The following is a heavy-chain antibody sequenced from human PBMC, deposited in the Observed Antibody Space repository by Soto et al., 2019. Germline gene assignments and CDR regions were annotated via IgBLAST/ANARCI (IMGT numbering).Heavy chain of an antibody. CDR3: ARAEGRYYYDSSGSYYFDY. J-gene: IGHJ4*02. CDR2: IWYDGNNK. V-gene: IGHV3-33*01. CDR1: GFTFSSYG. D-gene: IGHD3-22*01. Sequence: QVQLVESGGGVVQPGRSLRLSCAASGFTFSSYGMHWVRQAPGKGLEWVAVIWYDGNNKYYADSVKGRFTISRDNSKNTLYLQKNSLRAEDTAVYYCARAEGRYYYDSSGSYYFDYWGQGTLVTVSS.